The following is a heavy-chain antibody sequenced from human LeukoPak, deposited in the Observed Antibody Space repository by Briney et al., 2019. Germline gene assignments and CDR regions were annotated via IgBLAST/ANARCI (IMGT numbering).Heavy chain of an antibody. CDR3: ARRYGSGIYGMDV. D-gene: IGHD3-10*01. CDR1: GGSISSSNW. J-gene: IGHJ6*02. Sequence: PSETLSLTCAVSGGSISSSNWWSWVRQPPGKGLEWIGEIYHSGSTNYNPSLKSRVTISVDKSKNQFSLKLSSVTAADTAVYYCARRYGSGIYGMDVWGQGTTVTVSS. CDR2: IYHSGST. V-gene: IGHV4-4*02.